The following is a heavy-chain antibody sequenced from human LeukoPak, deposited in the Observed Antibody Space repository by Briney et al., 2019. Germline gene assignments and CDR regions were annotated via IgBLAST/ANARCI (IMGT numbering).Heavy chain of an antibody. V-gene: IGHV4-4*07. CDR3: ARVRWLQLGHFDY. Sequence: SETLSLTCTVSDGSMTNYYWSWIRQPAGKGLEWIGRIRTSGNNNYNPSLASRVTMSVDTSKKQVSLKLSSVTAADTAVYYCARVRWLQLGHFDYWGQGSLVTVPS. D-gene: IGHD5-24*01. CDR2: IRTSGNN. J-gene: IGHJ4*02. CDR1: DGSMTNYY.